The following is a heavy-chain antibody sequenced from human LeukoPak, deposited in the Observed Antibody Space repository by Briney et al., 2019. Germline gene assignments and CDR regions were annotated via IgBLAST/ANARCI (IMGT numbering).Heavy chain of an antibody. V-gene: IGHV3-7*01. J-gene: IGHJ3*02. CDR2: IKYDGSAK. CDR3: ARRMVAHDAFDI. CDR1: GFIFSTYW. Sequence: GGSLRLSCEASGFIFSTYWMSWVRQAPGKGLEWVAHIKYDGSAKYYVDSVKGRFTISRDNAKTSLYLQMNTLKGEDTAVYYCARRMVAHDAFDIWGQGTMVTVSS. D-gene: IGHD4/OR15-4a*01.